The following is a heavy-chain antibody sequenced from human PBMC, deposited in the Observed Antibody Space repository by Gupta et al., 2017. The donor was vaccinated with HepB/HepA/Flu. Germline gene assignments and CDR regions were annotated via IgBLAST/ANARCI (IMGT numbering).Heavy chain of an antibody. D-gene: IGHD5-24*01. Sequence: QMVESGGGSVQPGGSLRLSCAASGFFFSGYDMTWVRQAPGKGLEWISYISTSGANTKYAASVEGRFTISRDNAKNSLYLQMNNLRGDDTATYYCASKMKTSKAFDVWGQGAEVTVSS. V-gene: IGHV3-48*03. CDR1: GFFFSGYD. CDR3: ASKMKTSKAFDV. CDR2: ISTSGANT. J-gene: IGHJ3*01.